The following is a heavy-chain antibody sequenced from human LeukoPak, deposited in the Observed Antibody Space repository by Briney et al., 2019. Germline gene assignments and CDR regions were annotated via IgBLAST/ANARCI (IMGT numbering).Heavy chain of an antibody. J-gene: IGHJ3*02. CDR1: GYTFTSYG. V-gene: IGHV1-18*01. CDR2: ISAYNGNT. CDR3: ARRGTTVVTQGGAFDI. Sequence: ASVKVSCKASGYTFTSYGISWVRQAPGQGLEWMGWISAYNGNTNYAQKLQGRVTMTTDTSTSTAYMELRSLRSDDTAVYYCARRGTTVVTQGGAFDIWGQGTMDTVSS. D-gene: IGHD4-23*01.